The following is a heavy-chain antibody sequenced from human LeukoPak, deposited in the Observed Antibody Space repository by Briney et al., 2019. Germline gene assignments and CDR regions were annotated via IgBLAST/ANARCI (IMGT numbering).Heavy chain of an antibody. CDR2: MVQEGIEK. D-gene: IGHD6-19*01. V-gene: IGHV3-7*05. CDR1: GFTFSNHW. J-gene: IGHJ4*02. Sequence: GGSLRLSCAASGFTFSNHWMRWVRQAPGKGLEWVANMVQEGIEKYYVDSVKGRFTISRDNAKNSPYLQMNTLSAEDTAIYYCARAGYSRGWFAYYWGQGALVTVSS. CDR3: ARAGYSRGWFAYY.